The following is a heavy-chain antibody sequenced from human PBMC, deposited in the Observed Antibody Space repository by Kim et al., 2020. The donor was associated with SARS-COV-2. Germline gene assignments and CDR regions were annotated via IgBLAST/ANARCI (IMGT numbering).Heavy chain of an antibody. Sequence: YAQKFKGRVTMTRDTSIRTAYMELSRLRSDDTAVYYCARARSPGVNGFDPWGQGTLVTVSS. CDR3: ARARSPGVNGFDP. J-gene: IGHJ5*02. D-gene: IGHD2-8*01. V-gene: IGHV1-2*02.